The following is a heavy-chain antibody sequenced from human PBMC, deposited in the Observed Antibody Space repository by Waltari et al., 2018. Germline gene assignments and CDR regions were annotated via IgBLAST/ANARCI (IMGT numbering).Heavy chain of an antibody. V-gene: IGHV4-4*07. D-gene: IGHD1-1*01. Sequence: YWSWIRQPAGKGLEWIGRIYTSGSTNYNPSLKSRVTMSVDTSKNQFSLKLSSVTAADTAVYYCARDSNSGTTAFDIWGQGTMVTVSS. J-gene: IGHJ3*02. CDR2: IYTSGST. CDR3: ARDSNSGTTAFDI. CDR1: Y.